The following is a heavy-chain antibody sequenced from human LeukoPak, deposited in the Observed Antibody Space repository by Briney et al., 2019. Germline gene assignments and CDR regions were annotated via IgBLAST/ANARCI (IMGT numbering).Heavy chain of an antibody. CDR1: GFTFSSYA. CDR2: ISYDGSNK. Sequence: PGRSLRLSCAASGFTFSSYAMHWVRQAPGKGLEWVAVISYDGSNKYYADSVKGRFTISRDNSKNTLYLQINSLRAEDTAVYYCARDPLMAVAGTVDYWGQGTLVTVSS. J-gene: IGHJ4*02. V-gene: IGHV3-30-3*01. CDR3: ARDPLMAVAGTVDY. D-gene: IGHD6-19*01.